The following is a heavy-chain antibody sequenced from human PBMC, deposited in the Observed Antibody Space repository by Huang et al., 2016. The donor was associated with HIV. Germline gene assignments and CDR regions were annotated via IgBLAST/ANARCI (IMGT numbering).Heavy chain of an antibody. CDR1: GYTLTDLS. V-gene: IGHV1-24*01. CDR3: ATGFDTYYDI. J-gene: IGHJ3*02. CDR2: FAPEHGET. Sequence: QVQLVQSGAEVKKPGASVKVSCKVSGYTLTDLSIHWVRQAPGKGLEWRGGFAPEHGETNDAQNFQGRVTMTEDTSTDTAYMELNSLRSEDTAVYYCATGFDTYYDIWGQGTMVIASS. D-gene: IGHD2-21*01.